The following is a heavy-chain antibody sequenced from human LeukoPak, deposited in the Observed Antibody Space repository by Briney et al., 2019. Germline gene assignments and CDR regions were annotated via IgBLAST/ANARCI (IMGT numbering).Heavy chain of an antibody. J-gene: IGHJ4*02. CDR2: IKDDGGEK. D-gene: IGHD2-15*01. Sequence: PGGSLRLSCAASGFTFSDYWMSWVRQAPGKGLEWVANIKDDGGEKYYVDSVRGRFTISRDNAKNSLYLQMNSLRDEDTAVYYCARSPCSGGGCSLQYWGQGTLVTVSS. V-gene: IGHV3-7*04. CDR3: ARSPCSGGGCSLQY. CDR1: GFTFSDYW.